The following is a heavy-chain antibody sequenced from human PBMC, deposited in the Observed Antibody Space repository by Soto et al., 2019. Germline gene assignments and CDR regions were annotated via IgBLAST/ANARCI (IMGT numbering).Heavy chain of an antibody. Sequence: SETLSLTCAVYGGSFSGYYWSWIRQPPGKGLEWIGEINHSGSTNYNPSLKSRVTISVDTSKNQFSLKLSSVTAADTAVYYCARGYTGYSSSWYSYNWFDPWGQGTLVTVSS. D-gene: IGHD6-13*01. V-gene: IGHV4-34*01. CDR2: INHSGST. CDR3: ARGYTGYSSSWYSYNWFDP. J-gene: IGHJ5*02. CDR1: GGSFSGYY.